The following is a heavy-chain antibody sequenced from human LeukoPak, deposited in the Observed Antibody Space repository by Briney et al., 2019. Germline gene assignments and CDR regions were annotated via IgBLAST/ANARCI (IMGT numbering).Heavy chain of an antibody. Sequence: SETLSLTCSVSGGYISSYYWSWIRQPAGKGLESIGHISTSGSTNYNPSLKSRVTMSVDTSKNQFSLKLSSVTAADTAVYYCAREGRYSYGTFYYYYYMDVWGKGTTVTVSS. D-gene: IGHD5-18*01. J-gene: IGHJ6*03. CDR3: AREGRYSYGTFYYYYYMDV. V-gene: IGHV4-4*07. CDR1: GGYISSYY. CDR2: ISTSGST.